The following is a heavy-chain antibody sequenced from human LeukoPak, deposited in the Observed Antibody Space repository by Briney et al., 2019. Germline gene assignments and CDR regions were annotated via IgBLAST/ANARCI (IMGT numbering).Heavy chain of an antibody. V-gene: IGHV1-69*01. D-gene: IGHD3-10*01. CDR2: IIPIFGTA. J-gene: IGHJ6*04. CDR1: GGTFSSYA. Sequence: GSSVKVSCKASGGTFSSYAISWVRQAPGQGLEWMGGIIPIFGTANYAQKFQGRVTITADESTSTAYMELSSLRSEDTAVYYCAREMRFGEFDYYGMGVWGKGTTVTVSS. CDR3: AREMRFGEFDYYGMGV.